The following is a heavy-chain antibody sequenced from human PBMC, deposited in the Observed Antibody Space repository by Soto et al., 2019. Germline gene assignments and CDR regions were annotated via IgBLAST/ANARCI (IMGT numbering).Heavy chain of an antibody. J-gene: IGHJ4*02. CDR1: GFAFSGSA. V-gene: IGHV3-23*01. CDR2: VRGSGQSP. CDR3: AKMMEGTHSFDH. Sequence: EVQVSESGGGLKQPGGSLRLSCEASGFAFSGSAMGWVRQAPGKGLEWVSSVRGSGQSPFYARSVKGRFTISRDNPKNMLFLQMNDLSVEDTAVYYCAKMMEGTHSFDHWGQGTLVTVSS. D-gene: IGHD1-7*01.